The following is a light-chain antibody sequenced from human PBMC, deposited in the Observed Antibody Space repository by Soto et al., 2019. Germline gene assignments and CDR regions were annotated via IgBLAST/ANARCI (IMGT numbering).Light chain of an antibody. J-gene: IGKJ1*01. CDR3: QHYNSYSEA. Sequence: ALRMTQSPSSLSESTGDRVPITFRASQGISSYLAWYQQKPGKAPKLLIYAASTLQSGVPSRFSGSGSGTDFTLTISCLQSEDFATYYCQHYNSYSEAFGQGTKVDI. CDR2: AAS. V-gene: IGKV1-8*01. CDR1: QGISSY.